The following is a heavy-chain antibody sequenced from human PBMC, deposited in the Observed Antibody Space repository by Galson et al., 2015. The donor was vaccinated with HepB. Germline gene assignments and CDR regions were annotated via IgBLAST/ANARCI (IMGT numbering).Heavy chain of an antibody. CDR3: ARESMPGPWGDY. CDR1: GYTFNTYG. J-gene: IGHJ4*02. D-gene: IGHD7-27*01. Sequence: SVKVSCKASGYTFNTYGISWVRQAPGQGLEWMGWISASNGNTKYAQSLRGRVTMTTDTSTSTAYVELRSLRSDDTAVYYRARESMPGPWGDYWGQGTLVTVSS. V-gene: IGHV1-18*01. CDR2: ISASNGNT.